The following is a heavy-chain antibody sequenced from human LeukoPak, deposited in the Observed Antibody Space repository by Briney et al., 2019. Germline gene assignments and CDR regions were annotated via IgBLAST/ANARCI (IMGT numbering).Heavy chain of an antibody. CDR2: IKSKTDYGTT. D-gene: IGHD2-2*01. V-gene: IGHV3-15*01. CDR1: GFTFSSYG. Sequence: AGGSLRLSCAASGFTFSSYGMHWVRQAPGKGLEWVGRIKSKTDYGTTDYAAPVKGRFTISRDDSKGTLYLQMNSLKTEDTAVYYCTTELRYCSSTSCFYYFDYWGQGTLATVSS. J-gene: IGHJ4*02. CDR3: TTELRYCSSTSCFYYFDY.